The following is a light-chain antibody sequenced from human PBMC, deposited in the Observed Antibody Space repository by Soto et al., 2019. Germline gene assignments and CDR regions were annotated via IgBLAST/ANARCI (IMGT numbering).Light chain of an antibody. J-gene: IGKJ5*01. CDR1: QSLLHSNGYNY. V-gene: IGKV2-28*01. CDR3: MQALQTPIT. CDR2: LGS. Sequence: DIVMTQSPLSLPVTPGEPASISCRSSQSLLHSNGYNYLDWYLQKPGQSPQLLIYLGSNRASGVPDRFSGSGSDTEFTLKISRVEAEDVGVYYCMQALQTPITFGQGTRLEIK.